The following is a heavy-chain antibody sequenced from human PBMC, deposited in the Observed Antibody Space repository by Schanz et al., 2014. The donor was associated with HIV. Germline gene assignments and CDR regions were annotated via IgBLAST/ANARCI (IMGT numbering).Heavy chain of an antibody. CDR1: GFSFDSFG. CDR2: ISYDGTNK. V-gene: IGHV3-30*03. D-gene: IGHD3-16*01. J-gene: IGHJ6*02. CDR3: ARDGGEV. Sequence: QVQLVESGGGVVQPGRSLRLSCVASGFSFDSFGMHWVRQAPGKGLEWVAVISYDGTNKKFADSVKGRFTISRDNAKNSLFLQMESLRAEDTAVYYCARDGGEVWGQGTTVTVSS.